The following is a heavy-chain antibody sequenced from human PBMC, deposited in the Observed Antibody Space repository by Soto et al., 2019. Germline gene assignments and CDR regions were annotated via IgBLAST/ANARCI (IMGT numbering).Heavy chain of an antibody. CDR3: ARNYDFWSGYYPDYGMDV. V-gene: IGHV3-21*01. J-gene: IGHJ6*02. Sequence: EVQLVESGGGLVKPGGSLRLSCAASGFTFSSYSMNWVRQAPGKGLEWVSSISSSSSYIYYADSVKGRFTISRDNAKNSLCLQMNSLRAEDTAVYYCARNYDFWSGYYPDYGMDVWGQGTTVTVSS. CDR2: ISSSSSYI. CDR1: GFTFSSYS. D-gene: IGHD3-3*01.